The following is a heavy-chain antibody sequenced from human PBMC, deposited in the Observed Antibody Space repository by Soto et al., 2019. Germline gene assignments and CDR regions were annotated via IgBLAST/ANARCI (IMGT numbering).Heavy chain of an antibody. V-gene: IGHV3-30*18. CDR2: ISYDGSNK. D-gene: IGHD1-26*01. J-gene: IGHJ4*02. CDR3: AKSGWEGLGGYPTF. Sequence: QVQLEESGGGVVQPGRSLRLSCAASGFAFSTYGMHWVRQAPGKGLEWVAAISYDGSNKYFPDSVKGRFTISRDNSMNTLDLEVNSLCPGATAVYYRAKSGWEGLGGYPTFGGQGTLVTVPS. CDR1: GFAFSTYG.